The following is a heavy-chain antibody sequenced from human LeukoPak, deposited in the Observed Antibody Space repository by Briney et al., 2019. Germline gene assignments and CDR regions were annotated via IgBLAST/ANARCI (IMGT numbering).Heavy chain of an antibody. CDR2: ITNYGGTT. CDR3: AIDGRSGYNLDY. Sequence: GGSLRLSCAASGFTFSTHGMAWVRQAPGKGLEWVSAITNYGGTTSHAASVRGRFTISRDNSNNTLYLQMHSLRGEDTAVYYCAIDGRSGYNLDYSGQGVLVTVSS. J-gene: IGHJ4*02. D-gene: IGHD6-25*01. V-gene: IGHV3-23*01. CDR1: GFTFSTHG.